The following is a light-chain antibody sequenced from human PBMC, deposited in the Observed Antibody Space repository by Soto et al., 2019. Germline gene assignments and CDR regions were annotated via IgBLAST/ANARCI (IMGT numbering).Light chain of an antibody. CDR3: QQYNNWPWT. J-gene: IGKJ1*01. CDR2: DAS. CDR1: QSVNSR. V-gene: IGKV3-15*01. Sequence: EVMISQSPATLSVYPGERATLSCRASQSVNSRLAWYQQKPGQTPRLLIYDASTRATGIPTRFSGSGSGTDFTLTISSLQSEDFAVYYCQQYNNWPWTFGQG.